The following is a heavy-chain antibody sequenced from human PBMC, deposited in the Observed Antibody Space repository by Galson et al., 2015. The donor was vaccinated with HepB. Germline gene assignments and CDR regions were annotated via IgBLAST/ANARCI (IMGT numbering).Heavy chain of an antibody. V-gene: IGHV5-10-1*01. D-gene: IGHD2-2*01. CDR1: GYSFTSYW. CDR2: IDPSDSYT. J-gene: IGHJ6*02. CDR3: ARPGYCSSTSCYDYYYYGMDV. Sequence: QSGAEVKKPGESLRISCKSSGYSFTSYWISWVRQMPGKGLEWMGRIDPSDSYTNYSPSFQGHVTISADKSISTAYLQWSSLKASDTAMYYCARPGYCSSTSCYDYYYYGMDVWGQGTTVTVSS.